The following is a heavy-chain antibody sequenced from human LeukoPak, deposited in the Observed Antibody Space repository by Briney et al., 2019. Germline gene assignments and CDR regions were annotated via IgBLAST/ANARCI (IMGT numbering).Heavy chain of an antibody. D-gene: IGHD2-2*01. Sequence: ASVKVSCKASGGTFSSYAISWVRQAPGQGLEWMGGIIPIFGTANYAQKFQGRVTITADKSTSTAYMELSSLRSEDTAVYYCARAKVEYQPGGLWDWGQGALVTVSS. V-gene: IGHV1-69*06. CDR2: IIPIFGTA. J-gene: IGHJ4*02. CDR3: ARAKVEYQPGGLWD. CDR1: GGTFSSYA.